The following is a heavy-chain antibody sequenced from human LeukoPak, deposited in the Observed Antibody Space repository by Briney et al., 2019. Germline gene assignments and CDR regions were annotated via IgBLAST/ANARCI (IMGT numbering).Heavy chain of an antibody. CDR2: IHYSGST. Sequence: SETLSLTCTVSGGSISDLYWSWIRQSPGKGLEWIGHIHYSGSTNYNPPLKSRVTISVDTSKNQFSLKLSSVTAADTAVYYCAARSDFDSSGAHDYWGQGTLVTVSS. D-gene: IGHD3-22*01. J-gene: IGHJ4*02. V-gene: IGHV4-59*01. CDR1: GGSISDLY. CDR3: AARSDFDSSGAHDY.